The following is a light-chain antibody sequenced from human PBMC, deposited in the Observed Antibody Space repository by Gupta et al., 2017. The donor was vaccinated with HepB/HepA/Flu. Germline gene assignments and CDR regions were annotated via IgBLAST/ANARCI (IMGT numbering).Light chain of an antibody. Sequence: QSVLTQPPSASGTPGQRVTISCSGSSSNIGSNYVYWYQQLPGTAPKLLIYRNNLRPSGVPDRFSGSTSGTSASLAISGLRSEDEADYYCAAWDDSLHVVFGGGTKLTVL. CDR3: AAWDDSLHVV. J-gene: IGLJ2*01. V-gene: IGLV1-47*01. CDR1: SSNIGSNY. CDR2: RNN.